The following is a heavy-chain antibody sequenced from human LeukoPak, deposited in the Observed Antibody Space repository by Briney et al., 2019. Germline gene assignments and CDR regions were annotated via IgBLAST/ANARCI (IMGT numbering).Heavy chain of an antibody. CDR1: GYTFTDYY. Sequence: GASVKVSCKTSGYTFTDYYMHWVRQAPGQRLEWMGWINAKNGGTKYAQKFQGRVTLPRETSVTTVYLELSRLRSDDTAVYYGAKEGGYDSSGFYASWGQGTLVTVSS. J-gene: IGHJ5*01. CDR3: AKEGGYDSSGFYAS. D-gene: IGHD3-22*01. CDR2: INAKNGGT. V-gene: IGHV1-2*02.